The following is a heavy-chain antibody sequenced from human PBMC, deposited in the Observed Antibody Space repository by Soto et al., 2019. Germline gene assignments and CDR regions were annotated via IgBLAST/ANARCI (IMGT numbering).Heavy chain of an antibody. CDR2: ISSSGDSI. J-gene: IGHJ4*02. CDR1: GFTFSSHS. V-gene: IGHV3-48*01. D-gene: IGHD5-18*01. Sequence: EVQLVESGGGLVQPGGSLRLSCAASGFTFSSHSMNWVRQAPGRGLEWISYISSSGDSIYYEDSVKSRFTISRDEARSSLDLQMNSLGAEDTAVYYCTRDLNSRYWGQGTLVTVSS. CDR3: TRDLNSRY.